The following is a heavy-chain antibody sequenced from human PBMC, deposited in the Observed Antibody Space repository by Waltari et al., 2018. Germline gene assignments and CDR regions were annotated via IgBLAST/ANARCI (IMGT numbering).Heavy chain of an antibody. CDR3: TREQGGNDLYYYYAMDV. CDR1: GFTFGGSA. Sequence: EVQLVESGGGLVQPGGSRKLSCAASGFTFGGSAMHRVRQAPGKGVEWIGRIRSKDNSYAKAYAASVKGRFTISRDDSKNTAYLQMNNLKIEDTAVYFCTREQGGNDLYYYYAMDVWGQGTTVTVSS. V-gene: IGHV3-73*01. CDR2: IRSKDNSYAK. J-gene: IGHJ6*02. D-gene: IGHD5-12*01.